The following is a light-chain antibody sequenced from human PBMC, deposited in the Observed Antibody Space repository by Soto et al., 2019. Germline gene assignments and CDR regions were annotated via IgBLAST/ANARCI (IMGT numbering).Light chain of an antibody. Sequence: EIVRTQSPATLSVSPGERATLSCRASQGVSSNLAWYHQEPGQAPRLLIYGVSTRATGIPARFSGSGSGTEFTLTISSLQSEDLAVYYCQQYNNWPYTFGPGTKVDIK. CDR1: QGVSSN. CDR2: GVS. V-gene: IGKV3-15*01. J-gene: IGKJ3*01. CDR3: QQYNNWPYT.